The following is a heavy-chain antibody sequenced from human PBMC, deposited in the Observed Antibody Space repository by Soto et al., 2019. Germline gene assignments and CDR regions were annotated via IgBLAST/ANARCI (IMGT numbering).Heavy chain of an antibody. D-gene: IGHD3-16*02. J-gene: IGHJ4*02. CDR2: IYYSGST. CDR1: GGSISSSSYY. V-gene: IGHV4-39*01. Sequence: SETLSLTCTVSGGSISSSSYYWGWIRQPPGKGLEWIGSIYYSGSTYYNPSLKSRVTISVDTSKNQFSLKLSSVTAADTAVYYCARLGTMITFGGVIVLDYWGQGTLVTVSS. CDR3: ARLGTMITFGGVIVLDY.